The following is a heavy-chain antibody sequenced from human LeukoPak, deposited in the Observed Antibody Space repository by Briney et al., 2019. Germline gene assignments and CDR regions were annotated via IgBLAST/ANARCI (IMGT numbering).Heavy chain of an antibody. J-gene: IGHJ4*02. Sequence: ASVKVSCKASGYTFTSSYMHWVRQAPGQGLEWMGIINPRGGSTSYAQKFQGRVTMTTDMSTSTVYMELSSLRSEDTTVYYCARERDSSGYYAYWGQGTLVTVSS. CDR3: ARERDSSGYYAY. V-gene: IGHV1-46*01. D-gene: IGHD3-22*01. CDR2: INPRGGST. CDR1: GYTFTSSY.